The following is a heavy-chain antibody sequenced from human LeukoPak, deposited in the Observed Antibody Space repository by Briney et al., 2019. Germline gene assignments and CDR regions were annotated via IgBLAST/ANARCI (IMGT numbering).Heavy chain of an antibody. J-gene: IGHJ4*02. Sequence: GGSLRLFCAVSGLTFSSSWMDWVRQAPGKGLEWVASINPDGNKKYSADSVKGRFTISRDNAENSLYLQMNSLRDEDTAVYYCAREGSTSDFDYWGQGTLVTVSS. CDR3: AREGSTSDFDY. CDR2: INPDGNKK. V-gene: IGHV3-7*01. D-gene: IGHD2-2*01. CDR1: GLTFSSSW.